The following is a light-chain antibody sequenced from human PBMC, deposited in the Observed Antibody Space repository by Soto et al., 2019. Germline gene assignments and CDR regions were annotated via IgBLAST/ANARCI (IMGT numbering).Light chain of an antibody. V-gene: IGKV1-9*01. CDR1: QGISSY. Sequence: DIQMTQSPSFLSASVGDRITITCRASQGISSYLAWYQQKPGKAPKLLIYAESTWQIGVPSRFSGSGSGTEFTLTISSLQPEYFATYYCQQLNSYPRTFGQGTKVDIK. CDR2: AES. J-gene: IGKJ1*01. CDR3: QQLNSYPRT.